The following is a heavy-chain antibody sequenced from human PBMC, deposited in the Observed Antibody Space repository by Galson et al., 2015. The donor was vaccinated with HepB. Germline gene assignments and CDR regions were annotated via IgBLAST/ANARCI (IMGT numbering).Heavy chain of an antibody. CDR2: ISYDGSNK. J-gene: IGHJ4*02. CDR1: GFTFSSYG. D-gene: IGHD2-8*01. CDR3: AKDQSGRGDIVLMVYAPWGGSHDY. Sequence: SLRLSCAASGFTFSSYGMHWVRQAPGKGLEWVAVISYDGSNKYYADSVKGRFTISRDNSKNTLYLQMNSLRAEDTAVYYCAKDQSGRGDIVLMVYAPWGGSHDYWGQGTLVTVSS. V-gene: IGHV3-30*18.